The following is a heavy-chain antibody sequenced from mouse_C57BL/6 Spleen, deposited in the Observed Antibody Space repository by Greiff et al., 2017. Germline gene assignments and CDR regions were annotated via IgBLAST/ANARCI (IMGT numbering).Heavy chain of an antibody. J-gene: IGHJ2*01. Sequence: VKLMESGAELARPGASVKLSCKASGYTFTSYGISWVKQRTGQGLEWIGEIYPRSGNTYYNEKVKGRATLTADKSASTAYMELRSLTSEASAVYFCATAQATLYYFDYWGQGTTLTVSS. CDR1: GYTFTSYG. CDR2: IYPRSGNT. D-gene: IGHD3-2*02. V-gene: IGHV1-81*01. CDR3: ATAQATLYYFDY.